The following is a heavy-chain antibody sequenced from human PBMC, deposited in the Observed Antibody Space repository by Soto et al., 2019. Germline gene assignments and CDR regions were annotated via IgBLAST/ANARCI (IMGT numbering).Heavy chain of an antibody. CDR3: ALRYCSRTSCPPLNSYFYIDV. Sequence: VESLRQSSESSGFTFSNYTMLWVRQTPAKWLEKDSGISGSSGTTFHARTVKCRLAKSRDTCKNTQYPQMNRLRAEDTAIYYCALRYCSRTSCPPLNSYFYIDVWGTGT. CDR1: GFTFSNYT. CDR2: ISGSSGTT. V-gene: IGHV3-23*01. J-gene: IGHJ6*03. D-gene: IGHD2-2*01.